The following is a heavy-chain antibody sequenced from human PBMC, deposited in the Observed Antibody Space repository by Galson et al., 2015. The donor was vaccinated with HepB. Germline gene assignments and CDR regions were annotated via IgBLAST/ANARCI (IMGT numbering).Heavy chain of an antibody. Sequence: SLRLSCAASGFTLSTYSMNRVRQAPGKGLEWVSSISATSSYIFYADSVKGRFTISRDNAKNSLFLQMNSLRPEDTAVYYCARDQAEEYQQLYEYYRDSWGLGTVVTVSS. CDR1: GFTLSTYS. CDR2: ISATSSYI. CDR3: ARDQAEEYQQLYEYYRDS. J-gene: IGHJ4*02. V-gene: IGHV3-21*01. D-gene: IGHD1-1*01.